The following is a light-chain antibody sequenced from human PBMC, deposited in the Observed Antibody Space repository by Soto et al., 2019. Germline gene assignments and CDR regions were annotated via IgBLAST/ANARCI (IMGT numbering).Light chain of an antibody. V-gene: IGKV1-5*01. CDR1: QDVSSW. Sequence: DVQMTQSPSTLSASVGDRVTITCRANQDVSSWLAWYQQKPGKAPKLLIYDASSLESGVPSRFSGSGSGTEFSLTISSLQPDDFATYYCQQYKSFSLTFGGGTKVDIK. CDR3: QQYKSFSLT. CDR2: DAS. J-gene: IGKJ4*01.